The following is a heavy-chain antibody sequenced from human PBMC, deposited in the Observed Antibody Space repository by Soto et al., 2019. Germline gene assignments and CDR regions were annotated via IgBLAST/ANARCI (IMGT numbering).Heavy chain of an antibody. CDR2: IFPIFGTT. Sequence: QVQLVQSGAEVKKPGSSVKVSCKASGGSFSSYPISWVRQAPGQGLEWMGGIFPIFGTTNYAQKFQGRVTITADKSTSTAYMELSSLRSEDTAVYYCARDYYDGAGYYSWYFDLWGRGTLVTVSS. V-gene: IGHV1-69*06. D-gene: IGHD3-22*01. CDR3: ARDYYDGAGYYSWYFDL. J-gene: IGHJ2*01. CDR1: GGSFSSYP.